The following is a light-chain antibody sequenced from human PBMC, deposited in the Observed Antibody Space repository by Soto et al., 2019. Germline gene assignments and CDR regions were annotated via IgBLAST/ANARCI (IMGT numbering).Light chain of an antibody. Sequence: AIRMTQSPSSLSASTGDRVTITCRASQGISSYLAWYQQKPGKAPKLLIYAASTLQSGVPSRFSGSGSGTDFTLTISCLQFEDFATYYCQRYYSYPYTFGQGTKLEIK. CDR1: QGISSY. V-gene: IGKV1-8*01. J-gene: IGKJ2*01. CDR3: QRYYSYPYT. CDR2: AAS.